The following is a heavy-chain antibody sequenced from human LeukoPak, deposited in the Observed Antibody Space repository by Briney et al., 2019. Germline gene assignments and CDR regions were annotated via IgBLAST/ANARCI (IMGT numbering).Heavy chain of an antibody. V-gene: IGHV3-7*01. CDR1: GFTFSNYW. CDR2: IKQDGSEI. J-gene: IGHJ4*02. Sequence: PGGSLRLSCAASGFTFSNYWMSWVRQAPGKELEWVANIKQDGSEIYYVDSVRGRFTISRDNSKNTLYLHMNGLRAEDTAVYYCTRAYSTSSPEDYWGQGTLVTVSS. CDR3: TRAYSTSSPEDY. D-gene: IGHD6-6*01.